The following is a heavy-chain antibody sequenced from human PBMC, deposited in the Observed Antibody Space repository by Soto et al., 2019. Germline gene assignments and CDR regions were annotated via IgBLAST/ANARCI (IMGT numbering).Heavy chain of an antibody. Sequence: PGGSLRLSCAASGFTFSNYAMSWVRQAPGKGLEWVSGIGGSGYSTNYADSVKGRFTISRDNSKITLYLQVNSLTAEDTAVYYCAKGLTGSLGSYWYSLDSWGLGTLVTVSS. J-gene: IGHJ4*02. V-gene: IGHV3-23*01. CDR1: GFTFSNYA. CDR3: AKGLTGSLGSYWYSLDS. D-gene: IGHD1-26*01. CDR2: IGGSGYST.